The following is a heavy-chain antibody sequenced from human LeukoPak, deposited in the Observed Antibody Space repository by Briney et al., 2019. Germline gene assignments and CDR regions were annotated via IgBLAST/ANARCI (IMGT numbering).Heavy chain of an antibody. CDR1: GLTFSSYA. D-gene: IGHD3-10*01. CDR2: IGSSGDIK. J-gene: IGHJ6*03. Sequence: GGSLRLSCAASGLTFSSYALSWVRQPPGMGLEWVSSIGSSGDIKYNADSVKGRFTISRDNSKNTLYLQMNSLRAEDTAVYYCAKEPKKPIITSGSGGSYYYYMDVWGKGTTVTISS. CDR3: AKEPKKPIITSGSGGSYYYYMDV. V-gene: IGHV3-23*01.